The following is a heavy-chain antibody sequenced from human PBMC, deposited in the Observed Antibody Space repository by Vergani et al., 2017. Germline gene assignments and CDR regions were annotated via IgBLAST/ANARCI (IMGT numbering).Heavy chain of an antibody. CDR1: GGTFSSYA. CDR3: ASPVPTIRSYYYYGMDV. J-gene: IGHJ6*02. D-gene: IGHD5-12*01. Sequence: QVQLVQSGAEVKKPGSSVKVSCKASGGTFSSYAISWVRQAPGQGLEWMGRIIPIFGTANYAQKFQGRVTITADESTSTAYMELSSLRSDDTAVYYCASPVPTIRSYYYYGMDVWGQGTTVTVSS. CDR2: IIPIFGTA. V-gene: IGHV1-69*18.